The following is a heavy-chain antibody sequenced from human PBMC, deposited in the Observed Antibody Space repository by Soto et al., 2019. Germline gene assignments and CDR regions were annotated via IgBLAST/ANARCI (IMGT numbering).Heavy chain of an antibody. J-gene: IGHJ6*02. CDR3: ARGDSTDCSNGVCSFFYNHDMDV. CDR1: GYSFTDYH. V-gene: IGHV1-2*04. CDR2: INPKSGGT. D-gene: IGHD2-8*01. Sequence: ASVKVSCKASGYSFTDYHIHWVRQAPGQGLEWLGRINPKSGGTSTAQKFQGWVTMTKDTSISTASMELTRLTSDDTAIYYCARGDSTDCSNGVCSFFYNHDMDVWGQGTTVTVSS.